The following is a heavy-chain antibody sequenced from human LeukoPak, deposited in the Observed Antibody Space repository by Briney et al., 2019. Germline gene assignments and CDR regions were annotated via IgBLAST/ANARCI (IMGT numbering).Heavy chain of an antibody. CDR2: ISYTGSA. CDR3: ARSVDYFYYAMDV. CDR1: GDPMRSSGYD. Sequence: SETLSLTCIVSGDPMRSSGYDWGWIRQPPGKGLEWIGSISYTGSAHYNPSLKSRVTLSVDTSKNQFSLKLSSLTAADTAVYYCARSVDYFYYAMDVWGQGTTVTVSS. J-gene: IGHJ6*02. V-gene: IGHV4-39*01.